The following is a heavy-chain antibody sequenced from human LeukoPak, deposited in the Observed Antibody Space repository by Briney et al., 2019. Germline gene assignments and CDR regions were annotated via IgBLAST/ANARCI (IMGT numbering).Heavy chain of an antibody. D-gene: IGHD6-19*01. CDR2: IYYSGST. V-gene: IGHV4-59*08. CDR3: ARQFRAVAGTEYYYYGMDV. Sequence: SETLSLTCTVSGGSISSYYWSWIRQPPGKGLEWIGYIYYSGSTNYNPSLKSRVTISVDTSKNQFSLKLSSVTAADTAVYYCARQFRAVAGTEYYYYGMDVWGQGTTVTVSS. J-gene: IGHJ6*02. CDR1: GGSISSYY.